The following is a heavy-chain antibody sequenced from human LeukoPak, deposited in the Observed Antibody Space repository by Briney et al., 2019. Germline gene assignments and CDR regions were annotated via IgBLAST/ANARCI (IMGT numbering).Heavy chain of an antibody. D-gene: IGHD6-19*01. J-gene: IGHJ4*02. Sequence: SQTLSLTSAISGDSVSSNKGAWDSIRQSPSRGLEWLGTTYYRSKWYNDYAVSMKLRITINQDTSKNQFSLQLNSVTPEDTAVYYCARDAGSSGWYTFDYWGQGTLVTVSS. CDR1: GDSVSSNKGA. CDR3: ARDAGSSGWYTFDY. V-gene: IGHV6-1*01. CDR2: TYYRSKWYN.